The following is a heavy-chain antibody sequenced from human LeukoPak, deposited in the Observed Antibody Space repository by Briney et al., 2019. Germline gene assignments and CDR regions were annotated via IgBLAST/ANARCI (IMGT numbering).Heavy chain of an antibody. CDR3: ARDPTPKNNIYSSSWYPQRYFDL. D-gene: IGHD6-13*01. V-gene: IGHV3-11*01. CDR1: GFTFSDYY. CDR2: ISSSGSTI. Sequence: SGGSLRLSCAASGFTFSDYYMSWIRQAPGKGLEWVSYISSSGSTIYYADSVKGRFTISRDNAKSSLYLQMNSLRAEDTAVYYCARDPTPKNNIYSSSWYPQRYFDLWGRGTLVTVSS. J-gene: IGHJ2*01.